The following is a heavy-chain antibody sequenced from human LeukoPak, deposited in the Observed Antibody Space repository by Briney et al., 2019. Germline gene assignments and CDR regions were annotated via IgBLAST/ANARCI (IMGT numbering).Heavy chain of an antibody. CDR2: IYYSGST. CDR3: ARLGYCSGGSCYSDQGFDY. Sequence: SETLSLTCTVSGGSISSYYWSWIRQPPGKGLEWIGYIYYSGSTNYNPSLKSRVTISVDTSKNQFSLKLSSVTAADTAVYYSARLGYCSGGSCYSDQGFDYWGQGTLVTVSS. J-gene: IGHJ4*02. CDR1: GGSISSYY. V-gene: IGHV4-59*08. D-gene: IGHD2-15*01.